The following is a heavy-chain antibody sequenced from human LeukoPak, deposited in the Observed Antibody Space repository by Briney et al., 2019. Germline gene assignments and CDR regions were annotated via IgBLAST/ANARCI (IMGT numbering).Heavy chain of an antibody. D-gene: IGHD6-19*01. J-gene: IGHJ4*02. CDR1: GFTFSSYA. V-gene: IGHV3-64D*06. CDR2: ISSNGGNT. CDR3: VKDHGYSSGWYVRGFDY. Sequence: GGSLRLFCSASGFTFSSYAMHWVRQATGKGPEYVAAISSNGGNTNYADPVKGRFTISRDNSKNTLYLQMSSLRIEDTAVYYCVKDHGYSSGWYVRGFDYWGQGTLVTVSS.